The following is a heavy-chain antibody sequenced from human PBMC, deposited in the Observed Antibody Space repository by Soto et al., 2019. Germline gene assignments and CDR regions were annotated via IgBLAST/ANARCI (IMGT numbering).Heavy chain of an antibody. CDR1: GGSVSNSNYN. CDR3: ASLVTSGTYYDY. V-gene: IGHV4-39*01. D-gene: IGHD3-10*01. J-gene: IGHJ4*02. CDR2: MYHSGNT. Sequence: SETLSLTCTFSGGSVSNSNYNWGWIRQPPGKGLEWVGSMYHSGNTYHNPSLKSPVTISVDTSKNQFSLKLSSVTAADTAVYYCASLVTSGTYYDYWGQGTLVTVS.